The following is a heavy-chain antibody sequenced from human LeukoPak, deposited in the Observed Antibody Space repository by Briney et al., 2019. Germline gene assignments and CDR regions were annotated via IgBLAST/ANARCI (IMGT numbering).Heavy chain of an antibody. CDR3: ATAGISKCSSTSCYESISNYYYYYMDV. V-gene: IGHV1-69*13. CDR1: GGTFSSYA. J-gene: IGHJ6*03. D-gene: IGHD2-2*01. Sequence: EASVKVSCKASGGTFSSYAISWVRQAPGQGLEWMGGIIPIFGTANYAQKFQGRVTITADQSTSTAYMELSSLRSEDTAVYYCATAGISKCSSTSCYESISNYYYYYMDVWGKGTTVTVSS. CDR2: IIPIFGTA.